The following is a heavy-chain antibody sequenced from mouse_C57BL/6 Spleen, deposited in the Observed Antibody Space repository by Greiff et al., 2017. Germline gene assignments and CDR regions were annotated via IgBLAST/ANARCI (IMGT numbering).Heavy chain of an antibody. V-gene: IGHV1-50*01. Sequence: QVQLQQPGAELVKPGASVKMSCKASGYSFTSYWMPWVKQRPGKGLEWIGEIDPSDSYTNYNQKFNGKATLTVDTSSSTAYMQLRSLTSEDSAVYYCARFYYSNSWYFDVWGTGTTVTVSS. CDR2: IDPSDSYT. CDR3: ARFYYSNSWYFDV. D-gene: IGHD2-5*01. CDR1: GYSFTSYW. J-gene: IGHJ1*03.